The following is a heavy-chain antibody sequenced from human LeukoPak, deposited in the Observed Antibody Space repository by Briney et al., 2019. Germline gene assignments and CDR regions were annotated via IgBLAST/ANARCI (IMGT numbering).Heavy chain of an antibody. CDR2: IGGSGDFT. D-gene: IGHD3-10*01. CDR1: GFTFSSYA. V-gene: IGHV3-23*01. CDR3: AKADRGWGVITKD. J-gene: IGHJ4*02. Sequence: GGSLRLSCAASGFTFSSYAMSWVRQAPGKGLEWVSAIGGSGDFTYYAEYVKGRFTISRDNSKKTLYVQMNSLRAEDTAVYYCAKADRGWGVITKDWGQGTLVTVSS.